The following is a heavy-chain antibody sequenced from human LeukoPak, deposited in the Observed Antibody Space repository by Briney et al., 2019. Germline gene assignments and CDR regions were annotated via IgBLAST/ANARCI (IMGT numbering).Heavy chain of an antibody. CDR1: GGSFSSYA. CDR2: IIPILGIA. V-gene: IGHV1-69*04. CDR3: ARDIAPLSRTYIVVVPAAHEPPRGFDP. Sequence: GSSVKVSCKASGGSFSSYAISWVRQATGQGLEWMRRIIPILGIANYAQKFQGRVTITADKSTSTAYMELSSLRSEDTAVYYCARDIAPLSRTYIVVVPAAHEPPRGFDPWGQGTLVTVSS. J-gene: IGHJ5*02. D-gene: IGHD2-2*01.